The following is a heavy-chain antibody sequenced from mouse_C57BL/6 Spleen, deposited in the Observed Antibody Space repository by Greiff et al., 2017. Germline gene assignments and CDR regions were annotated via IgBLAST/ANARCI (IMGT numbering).Heavy chain of an antibody. Sequence: EVKLQESGGGLVKPGGSLKLSCAASGFTFSDYGMHWVRQAPEKGLEWVAYISSGSSTIYYADTVKGRFTISRDNAKNTLFLQMTSLRSEDTAMYYCANAYDGYSAWFAYWGQGTLVTVSA. CDR2: ISSGSSTI. J-gene: IGHJ3*01. CDR1: GFTFSDYG. V-gene: IGHV5-17*01. CDR3: ANAYDGYSAWFAY. D-gene: IGHD2-3*01.